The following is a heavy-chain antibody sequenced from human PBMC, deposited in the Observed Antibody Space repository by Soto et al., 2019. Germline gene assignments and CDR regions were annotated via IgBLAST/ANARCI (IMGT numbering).Heavy chain of an antibody. V-gene: IGHV3-74*01. CDR3: GRAFGELLPTDY. CDR1: GFTFGSYW. CDR2: INSDGSGT. D-gene: IGHD3-10*01. Sequence: GGSLRLSCAASGFTFGSYWMHWVRQALGKGLVWVSRINSDGSGTTYADSVKGRFTTFRDNAKNTLYLQMNSLRAEDTAVYFCGRAFGELLPTDYWGQGTLVTVSS. J-gene: IGHJ4*02.